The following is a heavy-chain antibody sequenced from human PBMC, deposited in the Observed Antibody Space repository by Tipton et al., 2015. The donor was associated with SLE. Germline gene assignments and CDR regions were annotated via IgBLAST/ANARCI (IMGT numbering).Heavy chain of an antibody. CDR2: MSYTGTN. J-gene: IGHJ4*02. V-gene: IGHV4-59*01. Sequence: SGAEVKKPGESLKISCKSSGYSFTTYWIAWVRQMPGKGLEWIGYMSYTGTNNYNPSLRSRVTISGDTSTNQFSLKLTSVSAADTAVYYCARLTPLSGWYYFDYWGQGALVTVSS. D-gene: IGHD3-9*01. CDR3: ARLTPLSGWYYFDY. CDR1: GYSFTTYW.